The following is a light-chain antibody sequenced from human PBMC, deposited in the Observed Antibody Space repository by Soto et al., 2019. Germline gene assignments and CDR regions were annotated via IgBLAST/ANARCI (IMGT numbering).Light chain of an antibody. V-gene: IGKV1-5*03. CDR3: QQYNSYWT. Sequence: DIQMTQSPSSLSASVGDRVTITCRASQSISSWLAWYQQKPGKAPKLLIDKASSLESGVPSRFSGSGSGTEFTLTIISLQPDDFATYYCQQYNSYWTFGQGTKVDI. J-gene: IGKJ1*01. CDR2: KAS. CDR1: QSISSW.